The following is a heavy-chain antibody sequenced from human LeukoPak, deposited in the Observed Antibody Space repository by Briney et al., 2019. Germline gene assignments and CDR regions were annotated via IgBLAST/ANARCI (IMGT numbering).Heavy chain of an antibody. D-gene: IGHD3-10*01. V-gene: IGHV3-64*01. Sequence: PGGSLRLSCAASGFTFGSYAMHWVRQAPGKGLEFVSAISSKGDITYYANSVKGRFIMSRDNSKNTLYLQMGSLRAGDMAVYYCARWGGGADYWGQGTLVTVSS. CDR1: GFTFGSYA. J-gene: IGHJ4*02. CDR2: ISSKGDIT. CDR3: ARWGGGADY.